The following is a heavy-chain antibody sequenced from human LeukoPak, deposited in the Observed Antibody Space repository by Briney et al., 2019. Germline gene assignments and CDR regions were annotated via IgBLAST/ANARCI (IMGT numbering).Heavy chain of an antibody. V-gene: IGHV4-59*13. CDR2: TYDGGRG. J-gene: IGHJ5*02. CDR1: GGYISSSL. D-gene: IGHD4-17*01. Sequence: SETLSPTCTVSGGYISSSLWTWIRQAPGKGLELIGFTYDGGRGNYKPSLRSRVDISLDTSKNRYSLRLTSVTAADTGVYYCARLWRPHDYDNWFDHWGQGILVTVSS. CDR3: ARLWRPHDYDNWFDH.